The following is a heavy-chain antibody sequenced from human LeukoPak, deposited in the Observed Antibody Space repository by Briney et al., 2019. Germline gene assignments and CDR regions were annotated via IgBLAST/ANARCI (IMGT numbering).Heavy chain of an antibody. Sequence: GGSLRLSCAASGFTFSSYAMHWVRQAPGKGLEWVAVISYDGSNNYYADSVKGRFTISRDNSKNTLYLQMNSLRAEDTAVYYCAKSDWFDPWGQGTLVTVSS. V-gene: IGHV3-30-3*02. CDR2: ISYDGSNN. CDR1: GFTFSSYA. J-gene: IGHJ5*02. CDR3: AKSDWFDP.